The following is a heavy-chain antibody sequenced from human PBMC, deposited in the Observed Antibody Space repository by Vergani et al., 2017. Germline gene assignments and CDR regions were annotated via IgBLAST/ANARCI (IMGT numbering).Heavy chain of an antibody. CDR1: GGSISSYY. CDR3: AIGSFDYYMDV. D-gene: IGHD1-26*01. CDR2: IYYSGST. Sequence: QVQLQESGPGLVNPSETLSLTCIVSGGSISSYYWSWIRQLPGKGLEWIGYIYYSGSTNYNPSLKSRVTISVDTSKNQFSLKLRSVTAADTAVYYCAIGSFDYYMDVWGKGTTVTVSS. V-gene: IGHV4-59*01. J-gene: IGHJ6*03.